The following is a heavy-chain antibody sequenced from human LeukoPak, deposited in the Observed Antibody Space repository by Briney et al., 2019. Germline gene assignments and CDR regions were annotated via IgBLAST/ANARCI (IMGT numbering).Heavy chain of an antibody. Sequence: PSETLSLTCAVYGGSFSGYYWSWIRQPPGKGLEWIGEINHSGSTNYNPSLKSRVTMSVDTSKNQFSLKLSSVTAADTAVYYCARSRLRYFDWLLFHWGQGTLVTVSS. CDR3: ARSRLRYFDWLLFH. D-gene: IGHD3-9*01. CDR1: GGSFSGYY. CDR2: INHSGST. J-gene: IGHJ4*02. V-gene: IGHV4-34*01.